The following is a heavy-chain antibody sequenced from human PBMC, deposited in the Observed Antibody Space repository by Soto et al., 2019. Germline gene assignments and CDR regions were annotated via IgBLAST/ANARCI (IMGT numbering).Heavy chain of an antibody. V-gene: IGHV4-4*07. J-gene: IGHJ4*02. Sequence: SETLSLTCNVSCRSMISYYWSWIRQPAGKGLEWIGRIYTGGNTNYNPSLKSRVTMSVDTSKSQFSLSLTSVTAADTAVYYCAREGDDRHFFFDSWGQGTLVTVSS. CDR2: IYTGGNT. CDR1: CRSMISYY. D-gene: IGHD3-3*02. CDR3: AREGDDRHFFFDS.